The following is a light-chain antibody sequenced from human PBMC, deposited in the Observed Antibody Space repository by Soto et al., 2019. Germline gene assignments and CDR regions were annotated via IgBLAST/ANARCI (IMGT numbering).Light chain of an antibody. Sequence: IQLTQSPSSLSASVGDRATIACRASESISDYLDWYKHKPGEAPKVLVYSASTLRGGVPSRFSGTGSVTEFTLTISSLQPDDVATYYCQPTFSNRLSFGGGTKVESK. CDR1: ESISDY. V-gene: IGKV1-39*01. CDR3: QPTFSNRLS. J-gene: IGKJ4*01. CDR2: SAS.